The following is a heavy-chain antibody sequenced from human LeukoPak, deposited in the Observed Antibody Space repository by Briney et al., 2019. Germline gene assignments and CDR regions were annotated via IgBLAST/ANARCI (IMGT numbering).Heavy chain of an antibody. CDR3: ARGYDRNGYQSRGFDY. J-gene: IGHJ4*02. V-gene: IGHV4-61*02. CDR2: IYPSGDC. D-gene: IGHD3-22*01. CDR1: GGSISSGSFY. Sequence: PSETLSLTCTVSGGSISSGSFYWRWLRQTAGKGLEWIGRIYPSGDCQYSPSFRGRATISLDTRNQFSLKLSSVTAEDTAVYFCARGYDRNGYQSRGFDYWGQGALVNVSS.